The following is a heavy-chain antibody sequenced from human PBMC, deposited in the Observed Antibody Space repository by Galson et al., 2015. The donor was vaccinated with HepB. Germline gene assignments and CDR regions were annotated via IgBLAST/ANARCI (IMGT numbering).Heavy chain of an antibody. CDR2: ISSSSSYI. V-gene: IGHV3-21*01. J-gene: IGHJ6*02. Sequence: SLRLSCAASGFTFSSYSMNWVRQAPGKGLEWVSSISSSSSYIYYADSVKGRFTISRDNAKNSLYLQMNSLRAEDTAVYYCARIRLGPEPVGYCSSTSCYRGRDYYYGMDVWGQGTTVTVSS. D-gene: IGHD2-2*02. CDR3: ARIRLGPEPVGYCSSTSCYRGRDYYYGMDV. CDR1: GFTFSSYS.